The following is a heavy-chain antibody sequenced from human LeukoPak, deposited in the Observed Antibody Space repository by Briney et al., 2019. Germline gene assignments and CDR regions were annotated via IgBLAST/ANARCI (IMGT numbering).Heavy chain of an antibody. D-gene: IGHD5-18*01. Sequence: GASVKVSCKASGYTFTSYGISWVRQAPGQGLEWMGWISAYNGNTNYAQKLQGRVTMTTDTSTSTAYMELRSLRSDDTAVYYCARVLHSDGYTSPGYFDYWGQGTLVTVSS. CDR2: ISAYNGNT. CDR1: GYTFTSYG. J-gene: IGHJ4*02. V-gene: IGHV1-18*01. CDR3: ARVLHSDGYTSPGYFDY.